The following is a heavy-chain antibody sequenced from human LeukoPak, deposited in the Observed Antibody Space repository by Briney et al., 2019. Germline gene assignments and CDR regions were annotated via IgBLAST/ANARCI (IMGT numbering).Heavy chain of an antibody. CDR2: INSDGSST. J-gene: IGHJ6*02. CDR1: GFTFSSYW. D-gene: IGHD3-3*01. V-gene: IGHV3-74*01. CDR3: ARDSPNWSGYYYYYGMDV. Sequence: PGGSLRLSCAASGFTFSSYWMHWVRQAPGKGLVWVSRINSDGSSTSYADSVKGRFTISRDNAKNTLYLQMNSLRAEDTAVYYCARDSPNWSGYYYYYGMDVWGQGTTVTVSS.